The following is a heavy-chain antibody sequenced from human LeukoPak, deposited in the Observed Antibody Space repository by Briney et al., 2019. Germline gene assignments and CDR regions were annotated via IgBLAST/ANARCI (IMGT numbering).Heavy chain of an antibody. CDR1: AGSISSDSYY. D-gene: IGHD3-22*01. CDR3: ASTSPKYYYESSGYSSLFDN. V-gene: IGHV4-39*07. Sequence: SETLSLTCTVSAGSISSDSYYWGWIRQPPGKGLEWIGTIYYSGNTYYNPSLKSRLTISVDTSKNQFSLKLRSVTAADTALYYYASTSPKYYYESSGYSSLFDNWDQGTLVTVSS. J-gene: IGHJ4*02. CDR2: IYYSGNT.